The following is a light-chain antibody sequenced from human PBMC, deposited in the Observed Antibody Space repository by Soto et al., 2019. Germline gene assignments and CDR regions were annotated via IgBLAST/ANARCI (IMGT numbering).Light chain of an antibody. Sequence: QSALTQPPSASGSPGQSVTLSCTGTSSDVGAYKYVSWYQQYPGKAPKLMIYEVTKRPSGVPDRFSGSKSGNTASLSVSGLEAEDEAEYYCTSYVGNDIWVFGGGTKLTVL. J-gene: IGLJ3*02. V-gene: IGLV2-8*01. CDR3: TSYVGNDIWV. CDR1: SSDVGAYKY. CDR2: EVT.